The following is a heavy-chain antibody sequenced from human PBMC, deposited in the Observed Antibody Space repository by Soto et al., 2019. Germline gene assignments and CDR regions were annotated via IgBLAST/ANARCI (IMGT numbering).Heavy chain of an antibody. J-gene: IGHJ6*02. Sequence: PSETLSLTCTVSGGSVSGGNYYWSWIRQPPGKGLEWIGYIYYRGSTNYNPSLMSRVTLSVDTSKNQFSLNLSSVTAADTAVYYCARDTKEYYYDSSGYYLGYYYYGMDVWGQGTTVTVSS. CDR1: GGSVSGGNYY. V-gene: IGHV4-61*01. CDR2: IYYRGST. D-gene: IGHD3-22*01. CDR3: ARDTKEYYYDSSGYYLGYYYYGMDV.